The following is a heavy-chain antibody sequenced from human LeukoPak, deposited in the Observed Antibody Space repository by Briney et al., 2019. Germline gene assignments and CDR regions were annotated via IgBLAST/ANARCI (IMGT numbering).Heavy chain of an antibody. CDR1: GFTFSSYA. Sequence: GGSLRLSCAASGFTFSSYAMSWVRQAPGKGLEWGSAISGSGGSTYYADSVKGRFTISRDNSNNTLYLQMNSLRAEHTAVYYCAKDPRFPMLVVAEFDPWGQGTLVTVSS. V-gene: IGHV3-23*01. CDR3: AKDPRFPMLVVAEFDP. CDR2: ISGSGGST. D-gene: IGHD3-22*01. J-gene: IGHJ5*02.